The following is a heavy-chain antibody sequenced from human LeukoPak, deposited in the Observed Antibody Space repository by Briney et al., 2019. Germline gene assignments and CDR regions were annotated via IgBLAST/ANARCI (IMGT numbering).Heavy chain of an antibody. CDR1: GYTFTGYY. CDR3: ASFYTYYDFWSGQTPHDY. D-gene: IGHD3-3*01. V-gene: IGHV1-2*02. Sequence: ASVKVSCKASGYTFTGYYMHWVRQAPGQGLEWMGWINPNSGGTNYAQKFQGRVTMTRDTSISTAYMELSRLRSDDTAVYCCASFYTYYDFWSGQTPHDYWGQGTLVTVSS. J-gene: IGHJ4*02. CDR2: INPNSGGT.